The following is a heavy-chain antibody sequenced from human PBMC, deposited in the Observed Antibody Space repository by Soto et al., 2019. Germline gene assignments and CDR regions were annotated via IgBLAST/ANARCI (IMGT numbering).Heavy chain of an antibody. Sequence: QVQLVQSGAEVKKPGASVKVSCKASGYTFTSYGISWVRQAPGQGLEWMGWISAYNGNTNYAQKLQGRVTMTTDTATSTAYMELRSLRSDDTAVYYCARATYSPTAFGYYYGMDVWGQGTTVTVSS. CDR3: ARATYSPTAFGYYYGMDV. V-gene: IGHV1-18*01. D-gene: IGHD2-15*01. CDR2: ISAYNGNT. J-gene: IGHJ6*02. CDR1: GYTFTSYG.